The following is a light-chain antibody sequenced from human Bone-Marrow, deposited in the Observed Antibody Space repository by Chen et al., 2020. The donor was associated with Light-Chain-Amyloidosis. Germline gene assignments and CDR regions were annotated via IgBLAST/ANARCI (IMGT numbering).Light chain of an antibody. Sequence: SYELTQPPSVSVSPGQTASIPCSGDDLPTKYAYWYQQKPGQAPVLVIHRDTERPSGISERFSGSSSGTTATLTISGVQAEDEADYHCQSADSSGTYEVIFGGGTKLTV. CDR1: DLPTKY. V-gene: IGLV3-25*03. CDR2: RDT. CDR3: QSADSSGTYEVI. J-gene: IGLJ2*01.